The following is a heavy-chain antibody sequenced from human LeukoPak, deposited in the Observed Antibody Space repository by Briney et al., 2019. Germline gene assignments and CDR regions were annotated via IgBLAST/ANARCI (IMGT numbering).Heavy chain of an antibody. V-gene: IGHV1-18*01. J-gene: IGHJ4*02. Sequence: ASVKVSCKTSGYTFTSYGISWVRQAPGQGLEWMGWISANNGNRNYALKLQDRVSMTTDTSTSTAYMELRSLRSDDTAVYYCARQGYGGHSRGAADYWGQGTLVTVSS. CDR1: GYTFTSYG. CDR2: ISANNGNR. D-gene: IGHD4-23*01. CDR3: ARQGYGGHSRGAADY.